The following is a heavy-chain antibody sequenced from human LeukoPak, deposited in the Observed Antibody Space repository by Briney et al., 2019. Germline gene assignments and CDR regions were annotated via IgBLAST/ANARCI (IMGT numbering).Heavy chain of an antibody. CDR2: INHSGST. Sequence: NPSETLSLTCAVYGGSFSGYYWSWIRQPPGKGLEWIGEINHSGSTNYNPSLKSRVTISVDTSKNQFSLKLSSVTAADTAIYYCARSDAHCTSTSCQIGWFDLWGQGTLVTVSS. CDR3: ARSDAHCTSTSCQIGWFDL. D-gene: IGHD2-2*01. V-gene: IGHV4-34*01. J-gene: IGHJ5*02. CDR1: GGSFSGYY.